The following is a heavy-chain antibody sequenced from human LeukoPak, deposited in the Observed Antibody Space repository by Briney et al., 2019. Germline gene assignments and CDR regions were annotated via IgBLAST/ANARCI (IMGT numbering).Heavy chain of an antibody. D-gene: IGHD2-15*01. V-gene: IGHV5-51*01. Sequence: GESLKISCKGSGYSFSTHWIGWVRQMPGKGLEWMGIIYPGDSDTRYSPSFQGQVTISADKSISTAYLQWSSLKASDTAMYYCARLDCSGGSCYSGVFYWGQGTLVTVSS. CDR1: GYSFSTHW. CDR2: IYPGDSDT. J-gene: IGHJ4*02. CDR3: ARLDCSGGSCYSGVFY.